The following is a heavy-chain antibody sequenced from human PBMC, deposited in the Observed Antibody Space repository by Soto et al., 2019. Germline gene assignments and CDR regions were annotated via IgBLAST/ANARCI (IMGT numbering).Heavy chain of an antibody. V-gene: IGHV4-61*01. D-gene: IGHD3-22*01. CDR3: AAQDYYDSSSPHGWFDP. CDR1: GGSVSSGSYY. J-gene: IGHJ5*02. Sequence: PSETLSLTCTVSGGSVSSGSYYWSWIRQPPGKGLEWIGYIYYSGSTNYNPSLKSRVTISVDTSKNQFSLKLSSVTAADTAVYYCAAQDYYDSSSPHGWFDPWGQGTLVTVSS. CDR2: IYYSGST.